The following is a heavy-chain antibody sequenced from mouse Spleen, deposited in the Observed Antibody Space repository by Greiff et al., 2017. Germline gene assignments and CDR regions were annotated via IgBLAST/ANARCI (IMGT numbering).Heavy chain of an antibody. CDR1: GFSLTSYG. V-gene: IGHV2-6-1*01. J-gene: IGHJ4*01. D-gene: IGHD2-14*01. CDR2: IWSDGST. Sequence: VQLKETGPGLVAPSQSLSITCTVSGFSLTSYGVHWVRQPPGKGLEWLVVIWSDGSTNYNSALKSRLSISKDNSKSQVFLKMNSLQTDDTAMYYCARQPNRYDRYYYAMDYWGQGTSVTVSS. CDR3: ARQPNRYDRYYYAMDY.